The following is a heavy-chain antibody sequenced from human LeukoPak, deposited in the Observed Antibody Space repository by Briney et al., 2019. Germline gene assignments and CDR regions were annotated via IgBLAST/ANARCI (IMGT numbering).Heavy chain of an antibody. D-gene: IGHD3-9*01. CDR2: IRYDGSNK. CDR3: AKGPDDILTGYLDY. J-gene: IGHJ4*02. Sequence: GGSLRLSCAASGFTFSSYGMHWVRQAPGKGLEWVAFIRYDGSNKYYADSVKGRFTISRDNSKNTLYLQMNSLRAEDTAVYYCAKGPDDILTGYLDYWGQGTLVTVSS. V-gene: IGHV3-30*02. CDR1: GFTFSSYG.